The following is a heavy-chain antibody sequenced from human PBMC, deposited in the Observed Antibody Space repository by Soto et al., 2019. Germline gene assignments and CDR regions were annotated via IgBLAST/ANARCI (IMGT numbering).Heavy chain of an antibody. CDR3: ARGPIAAAGRSHAFDI. V-gene: IGHV4-59*01. J-gene: IGHJ3*02. Sequence: SETLSLTCTVSGGSISSYYWSWIRQPPGKGLEWIGYIYYSGSTNYNPSLKSRVTISVDTSKNQFSLKLSSVTAADTAVYYCARGPIAAAGRSHAFDIWGQGTMVTVSS. CDR1: GGSISSYY. CDR2: IYYSGST. D-gene: IGHD6-13*01.